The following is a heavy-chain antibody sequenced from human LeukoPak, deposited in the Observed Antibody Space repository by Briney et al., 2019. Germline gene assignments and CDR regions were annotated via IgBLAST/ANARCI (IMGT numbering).Heavy chain of an antibody. D-gene: IGHD2-15*01. Sequence: ASVTVSCKASGGTFISYAIIWVRQAPGQGREWMGGIIPIFGTSNYAQKFQGRVTITADESTSTAYMDLSSLRSEDTAVYYCARGYCSGGSCYGSYYYYHMDVWGQGTTVTVS. J-gene: IGHJ6*02. CDR2: IIPIFGTS. V-gene: IGHV1-69*13. CDR3: ARGYCSGGSCYGSYYYYHMDV. CDR1: GGTFISYA.